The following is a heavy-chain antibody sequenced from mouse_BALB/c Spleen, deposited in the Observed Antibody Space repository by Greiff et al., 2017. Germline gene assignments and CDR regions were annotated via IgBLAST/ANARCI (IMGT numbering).Heavy chain of an antibody. CDR2: INPSNGRT. Sequence: QVQLQQPGAELVKPGASVKLSCKASGYTFTSYWMHWVKQRPGQGLEWIGEINPSNGRTNYNEKFKSKATLTVDKSSSTAYMQLSSLTSEDSAVYYCAREEGNYPYYWGQGTTLTVSS. V-gene: IGHV1S81*02. CDR3: AREEGNYPYY. CDR1: GYTFTSYW. D-gene: IGHD2-1*01. J-gene: IGHJ2*01.